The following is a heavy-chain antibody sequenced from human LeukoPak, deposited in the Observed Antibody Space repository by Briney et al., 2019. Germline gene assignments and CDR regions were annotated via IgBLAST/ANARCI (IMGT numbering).Heavy chain of an antibody. Sequence: GGSLRLSCEASQFTFSRFAMSWIRQAPGTGLEWVSTLSGSGAATYYADSVKGRFTTSRDNSKDTLYLQMDNLRADDTAVYYCAKHLGSHSFLFYYMDVWGTGTSVIVSS. CDR3: AKHLGSHSFLFYYMDV. CDR1: QFTFSRFA. CDR2: LSGSGAAT. D-gene: IGHD2-21*01. V-gene: IGHV3-23*01. J-gene: IGHJ6*03.